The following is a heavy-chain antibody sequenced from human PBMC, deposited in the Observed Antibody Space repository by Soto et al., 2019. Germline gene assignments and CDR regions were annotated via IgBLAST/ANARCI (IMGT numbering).Heavy chain of an antibody. Sequence: ASVKVSCKASGYTFTSYYMHWVRQAPGQGLEWMGIINPSGGSTSYAQKLQGRVTMTTDTSTSTAYMELRSLRSDDTAMYYCARGGAIAVAGTVYWGQGTLVTVSS. CDR1: GYTFTSYY. V-gene: IGHV1-46*01. CDR2: INPSGGST. CDR3: ARGGAIAVAGTVY. J-gene: IGHJ4*02. D-gene: IGHD6-19*01.